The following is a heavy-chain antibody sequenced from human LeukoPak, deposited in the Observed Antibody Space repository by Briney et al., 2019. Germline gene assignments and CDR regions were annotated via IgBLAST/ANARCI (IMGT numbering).Heavy chain of an antibody. J-gene: IGHJ4*02. CDR2: ISNSATYT. CDR1: GFTFGSSG. V-gene: IGHV3-23*01. D-gene: IGHD1-14*01. CDR3: ARDRGRNSFDY. Sequence: PGGSLRLSCAASGFTFGSSGMSWVRQAPGKGLEWVAGISNSATYTYYADSVKGRFTISRDNSKNTLYLQMNSLRAEDTALYYCARDRGRNSFDYWGQGTLVSVSS.